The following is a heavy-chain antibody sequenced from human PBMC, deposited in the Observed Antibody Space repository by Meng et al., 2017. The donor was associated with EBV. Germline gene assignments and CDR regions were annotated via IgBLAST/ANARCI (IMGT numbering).Heavy chain of an antibody. D-gene: IGHD3-22*01. J-gene: IGHJ5*02. Sequence: VKVGQSGAEVKNPGASVKVSCKASGYTFTSYDINWVRQATGQGLEWMGWMNPNSGNTGYAQKFQGRVTMTRNTSISTAYMELSSLRSEDTAVYYCARGPYYYDSSGYYYGEFDPWGQGTLVTVSS. CDR1: GYTFTSYD. V-gene: IGHV1-8*01. CDR3: ARGPYYYDSSGYYYGEFDP. CDR2: MNPNSGNT.